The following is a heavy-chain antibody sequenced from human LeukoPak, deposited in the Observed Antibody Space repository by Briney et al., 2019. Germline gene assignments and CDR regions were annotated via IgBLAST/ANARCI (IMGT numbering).Heavy chain of an antibody. V-gene: IGHV4-59*12. CDR2: IYYSGST. Sequence: PSETLSLTCTVSGGSISTYYWNWIRQTPGKGLEWIGYIYYSGSTNYNPSLKSRVTISVDMSKNQFSLKLSSVTAADTAVYYCARGPQQQLVRDYWGQGTLVTVSS. D-gene: IGHD6-13*01. CDR3: ARGPQQQLVRDY. J-gene: IGHJ4*02. CDR1: GGSISTYY.